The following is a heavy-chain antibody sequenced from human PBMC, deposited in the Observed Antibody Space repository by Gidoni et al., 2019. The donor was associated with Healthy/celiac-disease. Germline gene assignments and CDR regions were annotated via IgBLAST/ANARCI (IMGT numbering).Heavy chain of an antibody. V-gene: IGHV3-13*04. J-gene: IGHJ6*02. Sequence: EVQLVESGGGLVQPGGSLGLSCAASGFTFSSYDMHWVRQATGKGLEWVSAIGTAGDTYYPGSVKGRFTISRENAKNSLYLQMNSLRAGDTAVYYCARRGNYYDSSGRYYYYYGMDVWGQGTTVTVSS. CDR3: ARRGNYYDSSGRYYYYYGMDV. CDR1: GFTFSSYD. CDR2: IGTAGDT. D-gene: IGHD3-22*01.